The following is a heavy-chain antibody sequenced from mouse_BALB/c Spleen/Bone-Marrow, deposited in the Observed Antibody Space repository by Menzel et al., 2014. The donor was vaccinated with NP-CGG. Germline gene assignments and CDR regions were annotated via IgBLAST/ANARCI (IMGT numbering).Heavy chain of an antibody. CDR2: IDPANGNT. CDR1: GFNIKDTY. CDR3: AMYYYGSSLFAC. V-gene: IGHV14-3*02. Sequence: VQLQQSGAELVKPGASVKLSCTASGFNIKDTYMHWVEQRPEQGLEWIGRIDPANGNTKYDPKFQGKATITADTSSNTAYLQLSSLTSEDTAVYYCAMYYYGSSLFACWGQGTLVTVSA. J-gene: IGHJ3*01. D-gene: IGHD1-1*01.